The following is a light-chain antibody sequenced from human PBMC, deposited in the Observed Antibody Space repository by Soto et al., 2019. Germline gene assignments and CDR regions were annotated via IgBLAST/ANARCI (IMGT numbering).Light chain of an antibody. CDR1: SSDVGAYNY. CDR3: FSHRGGDYQV. V-gene: IGLV2-14*01. J-gene: IGLJ1*01. Sequence: QSALTQPASVSGSPGQSITISCTGTSSDVGAYNYVSWYQQYPGKAPKLMIYGVTNRPSGVSNRFSGSKTGNTASLTISGLQAEDEADYYCFSHRGGDYQVFGIGTKVTV. CDR2: GVT.